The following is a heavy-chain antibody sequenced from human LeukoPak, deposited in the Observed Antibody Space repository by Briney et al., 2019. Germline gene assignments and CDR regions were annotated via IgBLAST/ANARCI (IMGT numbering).Heavy chain of an antibody. CDR3: AKGIDYGDYVVS. Sequence: GGSLRLSCAASGFTFSSYEMNWVRQAPGKGLEWVSYISSSGSTIYYADSVKGRFTISRDNSKNTLYLQMNSLRAEDTAVYYCAKGIDYGDYVVSWGQGTLVTVSS. D-gene: IGHD4-17*01. V-gene: IGHV3-48*03. J-gene: IGHJ4*02. CDR2: ISSSGSTI. CDR1: GFTFSSYE.